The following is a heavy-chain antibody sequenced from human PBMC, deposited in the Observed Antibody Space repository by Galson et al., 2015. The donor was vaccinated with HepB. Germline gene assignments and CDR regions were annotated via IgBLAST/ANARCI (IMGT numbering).Heavy chain of an antibody. D-gene: IGHD3-22*01. Sequence: SLRLSCAASGFTFSSYGMHWVRQAPGKGLEWVAVIWFDGSNKYYADSVKGRFTISRDISKNTVYLQMNSLRAEDTAVYYCARDYYDSIYDRRFDYWGQGTLVTVSS. V-gene: IGHV3-33*01. CDR2: IWFDGSNK. J-gene: IGHJ4*02. CDR1: GFTFSSYG. CDR3: ARDYYDSIYDRRFDY.